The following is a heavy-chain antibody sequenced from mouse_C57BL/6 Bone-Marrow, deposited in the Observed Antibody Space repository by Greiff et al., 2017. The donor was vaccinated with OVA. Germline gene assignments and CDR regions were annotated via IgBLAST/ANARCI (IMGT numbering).Heavy chain of an antibody. CDR1: GYTFTSYW. J-gene: IGHJ2*01. CDR2: INPSSGYT. CDR3: SRPPRLRRFDY. Sequence: QVQLQQSGAELVKPGASVKLSCKASGYTFTSYWMHWVKQRPGQGLEWIGYINPSSGYTNYNQKFKDKATLTADTSSSTAYMQLSSLTSEDSAVYYCSRPPRLRRFDYWGQGTTRTVSS. V-gene: IGHV1-7*01. D-gene: IGHD2-2*01.